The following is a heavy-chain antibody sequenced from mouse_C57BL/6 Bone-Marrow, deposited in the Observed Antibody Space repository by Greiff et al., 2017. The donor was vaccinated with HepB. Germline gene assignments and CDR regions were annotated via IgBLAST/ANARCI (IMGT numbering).Heavy chain of an antibody. CDR1: GYSITSGYY. Sequence: EVKLQESGPGLVKPSQSLSLTCSVTGYSITSGYYWNWIRQFPGNKLEWMGYISYDGSNNYNPSLKNRISITRDKSKNQFFLKLNSVTTEDTATYYCAREGEGYYDYAMDYWGQGTSVTVSS. CDR2: ISYDGSN. D-gene: IGHD1-1*01. CDR3: AREGEGYYDYAMDY. V-gene: IGHV3-6*01. J-gene: IGHJ4*01.